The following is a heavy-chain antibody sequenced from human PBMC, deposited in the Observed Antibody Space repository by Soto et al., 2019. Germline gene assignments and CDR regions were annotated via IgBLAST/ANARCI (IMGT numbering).Heavy chain of an antibody. J-gene: IGHJ6*03. CDR2: INHSGST. D-gene: IGHD6-19*01. Sequence: SLTCAVYGGSFSGYYWSWIRQPPGKGLEWIGEINHSGSTNYNPSLKSRVTISVDTSKNQFSLKLSSVTAADTAVYYCARVLTVAGAYYYYYMDVWGKGTTVTVSS. V-gene: IGHV4-34*01. CDR3: ARVLTVAGAYYYYYMDV. CDR1: GGSFSGYY.